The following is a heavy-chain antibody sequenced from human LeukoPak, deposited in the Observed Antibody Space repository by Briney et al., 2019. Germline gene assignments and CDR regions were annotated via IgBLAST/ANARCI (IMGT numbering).Heavy chain of an antibody. CDR1: GFTFSTYS. V-gene: IGHV4-34*01. CDR2: INHRGST. CDR3: ARGLDYDSSGVDY. Sequence: PGGSLRLSCAASGFTFSTYSMNWIRQPPGKGLEWIGEINHRGSTNYNPSLKSRVTISVDTSKNQFSLNVTSVTAADTAVYYCARGLDYDSSGVDYWGQGTLVTVSS. D-gene: IGHD3-22*01. J-gene: IGHJ4*02.